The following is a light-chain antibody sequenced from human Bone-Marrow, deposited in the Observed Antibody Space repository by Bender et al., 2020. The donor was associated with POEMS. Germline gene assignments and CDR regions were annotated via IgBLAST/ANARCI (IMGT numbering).Light chain of an antibody. CDR3: QAWDNSIAV. CDR2: DDR. V-gene: IGLV3-1*01. CDR1: QLGDKF. Sequence: SYELTQAPSVSVFPGQTASITCSGEQLGDKFTSWYQQRPGQSPVLVLYDDRKRPPGIPERFSGSSSGSTATLTISGTQAMDEAEYICQAWDNSIAVFGGGTKLTVL. J-gene: IGLJ2*01.